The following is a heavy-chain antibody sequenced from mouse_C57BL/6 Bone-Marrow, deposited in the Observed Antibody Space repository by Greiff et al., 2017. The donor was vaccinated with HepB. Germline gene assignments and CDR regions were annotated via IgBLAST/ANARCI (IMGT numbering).Heavy chain of an antibody. D-gene: IGHD1-1*01. CDR3: VSECITTVVRAMDY. V-gene: IGHV10-1*01. CDR1: GFSFNTYA. Sequence: EVQLVESGGGLVQPKGSLKLSCAASGFSFNTYAMNWVRQAPGKGLEWVARIRSKSNNYATYYADSVKDRFTISRDDSESMLYLQMNNLKTEDTAMYYCVSECITTVVRAMDYWGQGTSVTVSS. J-gene: IGHJ4*01. CDR2: IRSKSNNYAT.